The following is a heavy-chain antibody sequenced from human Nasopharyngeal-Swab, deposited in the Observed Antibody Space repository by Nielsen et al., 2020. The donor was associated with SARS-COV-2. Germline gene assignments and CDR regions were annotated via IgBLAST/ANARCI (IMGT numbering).Heavy chain of an antibody. J-gene: IGHJ6*02. D-gene: IGHD3-3*01. CDR1: GFTFNNYN. Sequence: GESLKISCAASGFTFNNYNFNWVRQAPGKGLEWVASTSSSSTYIYYADSVKGRFTISRDNTKNSLYLQMNSLRAEDTAVYYCARDGLDYDFWSAYFMDVWGQGTTVIVSS. V-gene: IGHV3-21*01. CDR3: ARDGLDYDFWSAYFMDV. CDR2: TSSSSTYI.